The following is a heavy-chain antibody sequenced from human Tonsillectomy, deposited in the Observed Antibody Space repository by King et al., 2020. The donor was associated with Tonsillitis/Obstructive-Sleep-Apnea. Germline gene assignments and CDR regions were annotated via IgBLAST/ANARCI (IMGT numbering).Heavy chain of an antibody. CDR1: GFTFSSNA. D-gene: IGHD2-8*01. CDR3: AKDRSMADAFDI. CDR2: ISGSGGST. Sequence: VQLVESGGGLVQPGGSLRLSCAASGFTFSSNAMSWVRQAPGKGLEWVSFISGSGGSTYYADSVKGRFTISRDNSKNTLSLQMNSLRAEETAVYYCAKDRSMADAFDIWGQGTMVTVSS. J-gene: IGHJ3*02. V-gene: IGHV3-23*04.